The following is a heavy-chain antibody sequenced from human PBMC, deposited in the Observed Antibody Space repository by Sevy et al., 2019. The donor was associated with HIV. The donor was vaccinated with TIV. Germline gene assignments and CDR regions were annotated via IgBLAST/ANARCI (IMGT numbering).Heavy chain of an antibody. CDR2: VHYSGRT. V-gene: IGHV4-39*01. CDR1: GGSISSGNYL. Sequence: SQSLSLTCTVSGGSISSGNYLWSWIRQTPGKVLEWIGTVHYSGRTYYNPSLKSRVTISEDTSKNQFSLNLNSVTAADTAVYFCARNFDYWGQGTLVTVSS. CDR3: ARNFDY. J-gene: IGHJ4*02.